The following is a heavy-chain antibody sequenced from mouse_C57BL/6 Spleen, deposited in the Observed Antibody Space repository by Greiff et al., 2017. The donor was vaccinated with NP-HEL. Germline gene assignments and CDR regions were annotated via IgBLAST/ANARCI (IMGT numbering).Heavy chain of an antibody. CDR2: INYDGSST. J-gene: IGHJ2*01. CDR3: ARAYNYYGSSSYYFDY. V-gene: IGHV5-16*01. CDR1: GFTFSDYY. Sequence: EVKLMESEGGLVQPGSSMKLSCTASGFTFSDYYMAWVRQVPEKGLEWVANINYDGSSTYYLDSLKSRFIISRDNAKNILYLQMSSLKSEDTATYYCARAYNYYGSSSYYFDYWGQGTTLTVSS. D-gene: IGHD1-1*01.